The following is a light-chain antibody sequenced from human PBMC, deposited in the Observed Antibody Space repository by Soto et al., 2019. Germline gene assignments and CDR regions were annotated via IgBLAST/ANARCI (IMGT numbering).Light chain of an antibody. CDR2: ENN. V-gene: IGLV1-40*01. CDR1: SSNIGAGYD. J-gene: IGLJ1*01. CDR3: QSHDSSLSAYV. Sequence: QLVLTQPPSVSGAPGQRVTISCTGSSSNIGAGYDVHWYKQLPGTAPKVLIYENNNRPSGVPDRFSGSRSGTSASLAITGLQPEDEADYYCQSHDSSLSAYVFGSGTKLTVL.